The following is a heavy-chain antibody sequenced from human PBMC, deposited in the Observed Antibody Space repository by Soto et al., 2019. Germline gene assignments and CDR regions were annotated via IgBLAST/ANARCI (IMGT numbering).Heavy chain of an antibody. V-gene: IGHV4-59*01. CDR1: GGSISSYY. CDR2: IYYSGST. CDR3: AREVVDILTGYFAY. D-gene: IGHD3-9*01. Sequence: SETLSLTCTVSGGSISSYYWSWIRQPPGKGLEWIGYIYYSGSTNYNPSLKSRVTISVDTSKNQFSLKLSSVTAADTAVYYCAREVVDILTGYFAYLRQATLVTVSS. J-gene: IGHJ4*02.